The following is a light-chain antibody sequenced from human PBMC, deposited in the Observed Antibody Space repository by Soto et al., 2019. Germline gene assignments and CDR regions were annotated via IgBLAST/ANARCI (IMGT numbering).Light chain of an antibody. J-gene: IGKJ1*01. CDR2: RAS. V-gene: IGKV3-15*01. CDR1: QTIYSN. CDR3: HQYNNWPPWT. Sequence: IVMTQSPATLSVSPVERSTLSLSAGQTIYSNVAWYQQRPGQAPRLLIYRASTRATGVPARFSGSGSGTEFTLTISGLQSEDFAVYYCHQYNNWPPWTFGQGTKVDIK.